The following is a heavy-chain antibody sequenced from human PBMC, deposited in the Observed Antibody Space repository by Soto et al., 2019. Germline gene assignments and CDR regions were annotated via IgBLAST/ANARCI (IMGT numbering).Heavy chain of an antibody. CDR2: INHSGST. V-gene: IGHV4-34*01. CDR1: GGSFSGYY. CDR3: ARMGDGVAKFYY. D-gene: IGHD3-3*01. J-gene: IGHJ4*02. Sequence: QVQLQQWGAGLLKPSETLSLTCAVYGGSFSGYYWSWIRQPPGKGLEWIGEINHSGSTNYNPSLKSRVTISVDTSKDQFSRKLSSVTAADTAVYYCARMGDGVAKFYYWGQGTLVTVSS.